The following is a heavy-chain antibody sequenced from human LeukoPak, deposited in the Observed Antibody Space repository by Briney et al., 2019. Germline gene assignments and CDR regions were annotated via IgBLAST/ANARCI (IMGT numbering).Heavy chain of an antibody. D-gene: IGHD2-15*01. V-gene: IGHV3-9*03. CDR1: GFTFDNYA. Sequence: GGSLRLSCAASGFTFDNYAMHWVRQAPGKGLEWVSGISWNSGSTGYVASVKGRFTISRDNAKNSLYLQMDSLRAEDMASYYCAKDVSLGFCSGGSCSVHFDYWGQGTLVTVSS. CDR2: ISWNSGST. CDR3: AKDVSLGFCSGGSCSVHFDY. J-gene: IGHJ4*02.